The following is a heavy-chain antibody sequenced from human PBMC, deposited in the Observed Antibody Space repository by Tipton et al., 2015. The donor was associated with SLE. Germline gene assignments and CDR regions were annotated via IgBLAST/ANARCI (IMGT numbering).Heavy chain of an antibody. CDR2: IYYSGST. V-gene: IGHV4-59*01. Sequence: TLSLTCSVSGGSISSYYWSWIRQPPGKGLEWIGSIYYSGSTYYNPSLKSRVTISVDTSKNQFSLKLSSVTAADTAVYYCARGSGWYSYWYFDLWGRGTLVTVSS. D-gene: IGHD6-19*01. J-gene: IGHJ2*01. CDR3: ARGSGWYSYWYFDL. CDR1: GGSISSYY.